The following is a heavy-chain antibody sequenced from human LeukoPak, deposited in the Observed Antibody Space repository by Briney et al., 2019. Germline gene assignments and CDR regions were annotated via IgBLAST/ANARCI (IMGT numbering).Heavy chain of an antibody. Sequence: ASVKVSCKASGYIYTTYGISWVRQAPGQGLEWMGWISANNGNTNYAQKFQGRVTMTTDPSTSTAYMELSSLRSEDTAVYYCATLPHYYDSSGAFDYWGQGTLVTVSS. CDR3: ATLPHYYDSSGAFDY. V-gene: IGHV1-18*01. D-gene: IGHD3-22*01. CDR1: GYIYTTYG. J-gene: IGHJ4*02. CDR2: ISANNGNT.